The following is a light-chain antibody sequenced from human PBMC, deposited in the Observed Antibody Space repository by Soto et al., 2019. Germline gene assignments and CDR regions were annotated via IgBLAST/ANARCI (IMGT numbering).Light chain of an antibody. CDR1: QGISNY. CDR2: SAS. Sequence: DIQLTQSPSFLSASVGHRVTITCRASQGISNYLAWYQQKAGKAPKLLIHSASTLQNGVPSRFSGSGSGTEFTLTITSLQPEDLATYYCQHRHSYPLTFGGGTKLEIK. V-gene: IGKV1-9*01. CDR3: QHRHSYPLT. J-gene: IGKJ4*01.